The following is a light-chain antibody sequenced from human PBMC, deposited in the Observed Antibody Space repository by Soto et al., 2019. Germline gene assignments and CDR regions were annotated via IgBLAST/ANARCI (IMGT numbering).Light chain of an antibody. CDR2: NAS. CDR1: QSVSNN. J-gene: IGKJ1*01. CDR3: QQYNNWPRT. V-gene: IGKV3-15*01. Sequence: EIVMTQSPATLSVSPGEKATLSCRASQSVSNNLAWHQQKPGQAPRLLMYNASAKATGIPARFSGSGSGTEFTLTISSLQSEDFAVYYCQQYNNWPRTFGQGTKV.